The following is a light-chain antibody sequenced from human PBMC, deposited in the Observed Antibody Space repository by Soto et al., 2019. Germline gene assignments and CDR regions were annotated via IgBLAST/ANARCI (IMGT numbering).Light chain of an antibody. Sequence: DIQMTQSPSTLSAFVGDRVTITCRASQSISTCLAWYQQKPGKPPKVLIYPASSLESGVPSRFSGSGSGTEFTLTITTLQPEDFATYYCQQFNYYPYSFGQGTKLDIK. CDR2: PAS. CDR1: QSISTC. CDR3: QQFNYYPYS. V-gene: IGKV1-5*01. J-gene: IGKJ2*03.